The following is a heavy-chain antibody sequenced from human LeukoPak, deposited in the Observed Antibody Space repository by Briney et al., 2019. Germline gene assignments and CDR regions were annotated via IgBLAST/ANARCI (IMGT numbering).Heavy chain of an antibody. D-gene: IGHD2-15*01. Sequence: PSETLSLTCTVSGGSISSYYWTWIRQPPGKGLEWIGYIHYSGSTNYNPSLKRRVTISVDTSKYQFSLQLSFVTAADTAVYYCAGYCSGGSCPDSWGQGTLVTVSS. V-gene: IGHV4-59*08. J-gene: IGHJ4*02. CDR1: GGSISSYY. CDR3: AGYCSGGSCPDS. CDR2: IHYSGST.